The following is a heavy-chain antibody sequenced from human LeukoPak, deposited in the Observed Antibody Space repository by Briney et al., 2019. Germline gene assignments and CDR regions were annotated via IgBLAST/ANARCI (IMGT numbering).Heavy chain of an antibody. J-gene: IGHJ6*03. CDR2: IIPIFGTA. CDR1: GGTFSSYA. Sequence: GSSVKVSRKASGGTFSSYAISWVRQAPGQGLEWMGRIIPIFGTANYAQKFQGRVTITTDESTSTAYMELSSLRSEDTAVYYCARDLKVGATTRDYYYYYMDVWGKGTTVTVSS. CDR3: ARDLKVGATTRDYYYYYMDV. D-gene: IGHD1-26*01. V-gene: IGHV1-69*05.